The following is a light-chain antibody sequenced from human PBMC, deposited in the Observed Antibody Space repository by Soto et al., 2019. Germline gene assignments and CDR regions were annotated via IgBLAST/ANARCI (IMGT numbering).Light chain of an antibody. CDR1: QDITNY. CDR2: EAS. J-gene: IGKJ4*01. CDR3: QQYDNLPLT. Sequence: DIKMAQSPSSLSASVGDRITITCQASQDITNYLNWYQQKPGKAPKVLISEASNLETGVPSRFSGSGSGTHFTFSISSLQPEDIATYYCQQYDNLPLTFGGGTKVEIK. V-gene: IGKV1-33*01.